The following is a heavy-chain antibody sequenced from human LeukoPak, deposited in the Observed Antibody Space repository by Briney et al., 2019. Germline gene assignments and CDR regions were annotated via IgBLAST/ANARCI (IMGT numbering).Heavy chain of an antibody. V-gene: IGHV3-30-3*01. CDR2: ISYDGSNK. CDR3: ARPPAGYSYGTYYFDY. Sequence: GRSLRLSCAASGFTFSSYAMHWVRQAPGKGLEWVTVISYDGSNKYYADSVKGRFTISRDNSKNTLYLQMDSLRAEDTAVYYCARPPAGYSYGTYYFDYWGQGTLVTVSS. CDR1: GFTFSSYA. D-gene: IGHD5-18*01. J-gene: IGHJ4*02.